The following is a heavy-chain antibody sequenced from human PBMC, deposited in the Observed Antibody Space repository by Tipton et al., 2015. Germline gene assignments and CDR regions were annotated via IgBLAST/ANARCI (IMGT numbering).Heavy chain of an antibody. V-gene: IGHV5-51*01. Sequence: QLVQSGAEVKKPGESLKISCKGSGYIFTNYWIGWVRQVPGKGLEWMGIIFPSDSDTRYSPSFQGQVTISADKSISTVYLQWDSPKASDSGMYYCARHGSIGAPQNWVGPRGQGTLGTVSS. J-gene: IGHJ5*02. CDR2: IFPSDSDT. D-gene: IGHD6-6*01. CDR3: ARHGSIGAPQNWVGP. CDR1: GYIFTNYW.